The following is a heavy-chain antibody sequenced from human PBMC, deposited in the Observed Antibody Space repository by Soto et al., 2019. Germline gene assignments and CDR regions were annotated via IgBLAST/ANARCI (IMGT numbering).Heavy chain of an antibody. J-gene: IGHJ4*02. D-gene: IGHD4-17*01. CDR3: ARVGTVTGPRES. Sequence: SVKFSCKASGGTFSSYAISWVRQAPGQGLEWMGGIIPIFGRANYAQKFQGRVTIAADESTSTAYRELSSLRSEDTAVYYCARVGTVTGPRESWGQGTLVTVSS. CDR1: GGTFSSYA. CDR2: IIPIFGRA. V-gene: IGHV1-69*01.